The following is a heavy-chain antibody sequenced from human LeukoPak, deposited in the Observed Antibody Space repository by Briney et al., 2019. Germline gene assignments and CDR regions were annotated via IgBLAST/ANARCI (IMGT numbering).Heavy chain of an antibody. CDR2: IKQDGSEK. V-gene: IGHV3-7*03. D-gene: IGHD5-24*01. Sequence: GGSLTLSCAASGFTFSSYWMSWVRQAPGKGLEWVANIKQDGSEKYYVDSVKGRFTISRDNAKNSLYLQMNSLRAEDTAVYYCAREASWDGYNSYYFDYWGQGTLVTVSS. CDR1: GFTFSSYW. CDR3: AREASWDGYNSYYFDY. J-gene: IGHJ4*02.